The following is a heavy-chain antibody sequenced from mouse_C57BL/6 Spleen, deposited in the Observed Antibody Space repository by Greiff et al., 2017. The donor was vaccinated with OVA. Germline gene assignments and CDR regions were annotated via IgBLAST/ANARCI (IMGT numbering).Heavy chain of an antibody. CDR3: ARSVPLYDGPPYFDY. Sequence: VKLQESGAELVKPGASVKMSCKASGYTFTTYPIEWMKQNHGKSLEWIGNFHPYNDDTKYNEKFKGKATLTVEKSSSTVYLELSRLTSDDSAVYYCARSVPLYDGPPYFDYWGQGTTLTVSS. CDR1: GYTFTTYP. J-gene: IGHJ2*01. D-gene: IGHD2-3*01. V-gene: IGHV1-47*01. CDR2: FHPYNDDT.